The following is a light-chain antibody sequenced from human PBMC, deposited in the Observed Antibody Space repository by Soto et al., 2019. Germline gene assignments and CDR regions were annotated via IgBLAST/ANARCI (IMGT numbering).Light chain of an antibody. CDR1: QSVSSN. J-gene: IGKJ4*01. V-gene: IGKV3D-15*01. Sequence: EIVMTQSPATLSVSPGETATLSCGTSQSVSSNLAWYQQKPGQAPRLLIYGTSTRATGIPARFSGSGSGTDFTLTISSLQPEDFAVYYCQQDYNLPPTFGGGTKVDIK. CDR2: GTS. CDR3: QQDYNLPPT.